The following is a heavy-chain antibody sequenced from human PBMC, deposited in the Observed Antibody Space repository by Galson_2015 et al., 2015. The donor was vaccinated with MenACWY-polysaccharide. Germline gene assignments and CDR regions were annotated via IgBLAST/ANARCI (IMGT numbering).Heavy chain of an antibody. V-gene: IGHV3-7*04. CDR2: IKRDGSET. D-gene: IGHD1-26*01. J-gene: IGHJ6*02. CDR3: ARGHYQLEV. CDR1: GFSFSTYW. Sequence: SLRLCCAASGFSFSTYWMSWVRQAPGKGLEWVASIKRDGSETYFVDSVKGRCTISRDNAENSLRLQVNSLRAEDAAVYYCARGHYQLEVWGQGTTVTVSS.